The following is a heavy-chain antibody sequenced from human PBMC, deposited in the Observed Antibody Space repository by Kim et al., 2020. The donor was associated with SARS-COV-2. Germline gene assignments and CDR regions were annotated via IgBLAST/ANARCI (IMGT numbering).Heavy chain of an antibody. Sequence: GGSLRLSRAASGFTFSSYGMHWVRQAPGKGLEWVAIISYDGSNKYYADSVKGRFTISRDNSKNTLYLQMNSLRAEDTAVYYCANYVSYYYYGMDVWGQGTTVTVSS. CDR2: ISYDGSNK. D-gene: IGHD3-10*02. V-gene: IGHV3-30*18. J-gene: IGHJ6*02. CDR1: GFTFSSYG. CDR3: ANYVSYYYYGMDV.